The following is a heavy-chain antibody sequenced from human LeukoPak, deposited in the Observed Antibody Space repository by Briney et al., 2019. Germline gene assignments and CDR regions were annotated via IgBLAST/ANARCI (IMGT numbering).Heavy chain of an antibody. CDR1: GFTFSSYA. Sequence: GGSLRLSCAASGFTFSSYAMSWVRQAPGKGLEWVSAISGSGGSTYYADSVKGRFTISRDNSKNTLYPQMNSLRAEDTAVYYCAKADGAWLRYFDYWGQGTLVTVSS. CDR3: AKADGAWLRYFDY. V-gene: IGHV3-23*01. D-gene: IGHD3-16*01. J-gene: IGHJ4*02. CDR2: ISGSGGST.